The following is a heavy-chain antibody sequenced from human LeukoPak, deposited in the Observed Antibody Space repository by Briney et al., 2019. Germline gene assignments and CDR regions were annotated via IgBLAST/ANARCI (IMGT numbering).Heavy chain of an antibody. CDR2: INPNTGGT. CDR3: ARRYDFWSGYPTAFDY. V-gene: IGHV1-2*02. D-gene: IGHD3-3*01. Sequence: PSVKVSCKASGYTFTGYYIHWVRHAPGQGLEWMGFINPNTGGTSYAQKVQARVTMTRDTSISTAYMELSGLRSDDTAVYYCARRYDFWSGYPTAFDYWGQGTLVTVSS. J-gene: IGHJ4*02. CDR1: GYTFTGYY.